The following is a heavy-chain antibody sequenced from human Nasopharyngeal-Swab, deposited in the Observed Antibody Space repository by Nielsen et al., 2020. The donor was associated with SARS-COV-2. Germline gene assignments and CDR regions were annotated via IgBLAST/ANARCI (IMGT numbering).Heavy chain of an antibody. CDR2: INHSGST. D-gene: IGHD6-13*01. Sequence: SETLSLTCAVYGGSFSDYYWSWIRQPPGRGLEWIGEINHSGSTNYNPSLKSRVTISVATSKNQFSLKLSSVTAAGTAVYYCARQGSSSRTFDYWGQGTLVTVSS. CDR3: ARQGSSSRTFDY. V-gene: IGHV4-34*01. J-gene: IGHJ4*02. CDR1: GGSFSDYY.